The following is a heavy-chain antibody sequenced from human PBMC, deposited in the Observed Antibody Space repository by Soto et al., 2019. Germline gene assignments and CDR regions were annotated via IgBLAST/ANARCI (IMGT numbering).Heavy chain of an antibody. J-gene: IGHJ4*02. CDR3: AKRQGTGAAAKNFDC. Sequence: EVQLLESGGGLVQPGGSLRLSCAASGFTFSNHAMSWVRQSPGKGLEWVSGISAEGGLIYYADSVKGRFNMSRDNSKNTLYLQMSSLRAEDTAVYFCAKRQGTGAAAKNFDCWCQGTLVTVSS. D-gene: IGHD2-2*01. CDR1: GFTFSNHA. CDR2: ISAEGGLI. V-gene: IGHV3-23*01.